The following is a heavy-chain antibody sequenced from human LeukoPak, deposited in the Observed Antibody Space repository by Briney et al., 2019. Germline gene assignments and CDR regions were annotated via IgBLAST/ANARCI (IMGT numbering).Heavy chain of an antibody. D-gene: IGHD3-10*01. V-gene: IGHV3-23*01. CDR2: ISATTGTI. CDR3: ARIKGYFNSGNYYGFFDY. Sequence: GGSLRLSCEVSGYTFSGGYAMSWVRPAPGKGLEWVSSISATTGTIYYADSVKGRFTISRDNSKNTLYLQMKSLRAEDTAVYHCARIKGYFNSGNYYGFFDYWGQGTLVTVSS. J-gene: IGHJ4*02. CDR1: GYTFSGGYA.